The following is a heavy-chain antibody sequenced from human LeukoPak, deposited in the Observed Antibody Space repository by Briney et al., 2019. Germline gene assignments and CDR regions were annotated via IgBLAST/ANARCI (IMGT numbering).Heavy chain of an antibody. CDR1: GFTFDDYA. D-gene: IGHD5-12*01. Sequence: GGSLRLSCAASGFTFDDYAMHWVRQAPGKGLEWVSGISWNSGSIGYADSVKGRFTISRDNAKNSLYLQMNSLRAEDTAVYYCARAGGYDDGGHFDYWGQGTLVTVSS. CDR2: ISWNSGSI. J-gene: IGHJ4*02. V-gene: IGHV3-9*01. CDR3: ARAGGYDDGGHFDY.